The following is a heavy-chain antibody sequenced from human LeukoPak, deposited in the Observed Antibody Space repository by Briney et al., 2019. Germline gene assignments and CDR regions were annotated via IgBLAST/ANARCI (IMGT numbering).Heavy chain of an antibody. V-gene: IGHV3-7*03. CDR3: AKDRDYGGTRGGY. D-gene: IGHD4-23*01. Sequence: PGGSLRLSCAASGFTFSSYWMSWVRQAPGKGLEWVANIKQDGSEKYYVDSVKGRFTISRDNSKNTLYLQMNSLRAEDTAVYYCAKDRDYGGTRGGYWGQGTLVTVSS. CDR1: GFTFSSYW. J-gene: IGHJ4*02. CDR2: IKQDGSEK.